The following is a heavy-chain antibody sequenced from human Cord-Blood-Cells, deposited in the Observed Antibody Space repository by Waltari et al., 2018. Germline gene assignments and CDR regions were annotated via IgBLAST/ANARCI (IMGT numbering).Heavy chain of an antibody. J-gene: IGHJ6*02. D-gene: IGHD2-2*01. V-gene: IGHV3-66*01. CDR3: ATGAGDVCDCSSTSCYGYYYGMDV. CDR2: IYSGGST. CDR1: GFTVSSNY. Sequence: EVQLVESGGGLVQPGGSLRLSCAASGFTVSSNYMSWVRQAPGKGLEWVSVIYSGGSTYYAVCVEVRFTMPRDNSKNTLYLQMISLRAEDTAVYYCATGAGDVCDCSSTSCYGYYYGMDVWSQGTTVTVSS.